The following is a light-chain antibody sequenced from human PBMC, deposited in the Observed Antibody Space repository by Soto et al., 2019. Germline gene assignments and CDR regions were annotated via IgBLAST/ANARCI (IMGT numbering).Light chain of an antibody. Sequence: DIQMTQSPSTLSASVGDRVTITCRASQDINKWLAWYQQKPGTAPKLLISKASILESGVPSRFSGSGSGTDYTLIISSLQPDDFVTYFCQQYNSYSWSFGQGTKVEVK. CDR3: QQYNSYSWS. CDR1: QDINKW. CDR2: KAS. V-gene: IGKV1-5*03. J-gene: IGKJ1*01.